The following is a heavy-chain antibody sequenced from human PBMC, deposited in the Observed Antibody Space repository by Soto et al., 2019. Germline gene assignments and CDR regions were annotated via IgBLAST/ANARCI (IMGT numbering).Heavy chain of an antibody. Sequence: QVQLQESGPGLVKPSQTLSLTCTVSGGSISSGGYYWRWIRQHPGQGLEWIGYIYYSGSTYYNPSLKSRVTISVDTAKNQFSLKLSSVTAADTAVYYCARDKGGVTDYWGQGTLVTVSS. D-gene: IGHD2-8*01. V-gene: IGHV4-31*03. J-gene: IGHJ4*02. CDR2: IYYSGST. CDR1: GGSISSGGYY. CDR3: ARDKGGVTDY.